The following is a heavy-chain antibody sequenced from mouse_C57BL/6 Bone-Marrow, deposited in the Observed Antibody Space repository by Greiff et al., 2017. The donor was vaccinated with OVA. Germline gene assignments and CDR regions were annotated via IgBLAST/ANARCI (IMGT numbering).Heavy chain of an antibody. Sequence: QVQLQQPGAELVKPGASVKLSCKASGYTFTSYWMQWVKQRPGQGLEWIGEIDPSDSYTNYNQKFKGKATLTVDTSSSTAYMQLGSLTSEDSAVYYCARAPAMDYWGQGTSVTVSS. CDR2: IDPSDSYT. V-gene: IGHV1-50*01. CDR1: GYTFTSYW. CDR3: ARAPAMDY. J-gene: IGHJ4*01.